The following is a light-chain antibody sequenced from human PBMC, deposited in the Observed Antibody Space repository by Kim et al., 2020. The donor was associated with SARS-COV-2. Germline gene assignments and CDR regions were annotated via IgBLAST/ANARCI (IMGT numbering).Light chain of an antibody. V-gene: IGLV3-19*01. CDR1: SLSSYY. Sequence: SSELTQDPAVSVALGPTVRITCLGDSLSSYYATWSQQKPGQAPKVVIYGKDNRPSGVPDRFSGSSSGNTAYLTLPGTPAGDEADYYFYSRAGYDYVVFGG. J-gene: IGLJ2*01. CDR3: YSRAGYDYVV. CDR2: GKD.